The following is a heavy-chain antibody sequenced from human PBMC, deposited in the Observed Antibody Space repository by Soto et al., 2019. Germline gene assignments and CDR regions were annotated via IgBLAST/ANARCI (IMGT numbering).Heavy chain of an antibody. CDR3: ARGWPLALGVFDY. D-gene: IGHD2-8*01. Sequence: SETLSLTCTVSGGSISSYYWSWIRQPPGKGLGWIGYIYYSGSTNYNPSLKSRVTISVDTSKNQFSLKLSSVTAADTAVYYCARGWPLALGVFDYWGQGTLVTVSS. V-gene: IGHV4-59*08. J-gene: IGHJ4*02. CDR2: IYYSGST. CDR1: GGSISSYY.